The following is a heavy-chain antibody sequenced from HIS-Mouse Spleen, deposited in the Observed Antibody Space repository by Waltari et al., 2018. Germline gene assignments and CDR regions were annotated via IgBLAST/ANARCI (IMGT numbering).Heavy chain of an antibody. CDR2: IYYSGST. CDR3: AREIPYSSSWYDWYFDL. D-gene: IGHD6-13*01. J-gene: IGHJ2*01. Sequence: QLQLQESGPGLVKPSETLSLTCTVSGCSISSMCYYWGRIRQPPGKGLEWIGSIYYSGSTYYNPSLKSRVTISVDTSKNQFSLKLSSVTAADTAVYYCAREIPYSSSWYDWYFDLWGRGTLVTVSS. V-gene: IGHV4-39*07. CDR1: GCSISSMCYY.